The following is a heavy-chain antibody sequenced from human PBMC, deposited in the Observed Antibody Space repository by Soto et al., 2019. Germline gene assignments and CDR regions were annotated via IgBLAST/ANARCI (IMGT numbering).Heavy chain of an antibody. J-gene: IGHJ6*03. V-gene: IGHV4-34*01. Sequence: SETLSLTCAVYGGSFSGYYWSWIRQPPGKGLEWIGEINHSGSTNYNPSLKSRVTISVDTSKNQFSLKLSSVTAADTAVYYCASGRGRILSKRGYMDVWGKGTTVTVSS. D-gene: IGHD2-15*01. CDR1: GGSFSGYY. CDR2: INHSGST. CDR3: ASGRGRILSKRGYMDV.